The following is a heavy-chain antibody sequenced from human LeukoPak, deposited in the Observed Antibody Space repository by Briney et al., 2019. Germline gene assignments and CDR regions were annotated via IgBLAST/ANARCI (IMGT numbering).Heavy chain of an antibody. CDR3: ASEGTTFSSFGY. V-gene: IGHV4-61*02. CDR2: IYTSGST. Sequence: SETLSLTCTVSGGSISSGSYYWSWIRQPAGKGLEWIGRIYTSGSTNYNPSLKSRVTISVDTSKNQFSLKLNSVIATDTAVYYCASEGTTFSSFGYWGQGTLVTVSS. CDR1: GGSISSGSYY. D-gene: IGHD1-1*01. J-gene: IGHJ4*02.